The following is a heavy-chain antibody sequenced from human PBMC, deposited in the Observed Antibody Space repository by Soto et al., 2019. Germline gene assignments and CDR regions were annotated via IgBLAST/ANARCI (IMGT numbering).Heavy chain of an antibody. CDR1: GGSISSGGYY. CDR3: ARDGFDCSGGSCYSGGRFDP. J-gene: IGHJ5*02. V-gene: IGHV4-31*03. Sequence: QVQLQESGPGLVKPSQTLSLTCTVSGGSISSGGYYWSWIRQHPGKGLEWIGYIYYSGSTYYNPSLKSRVTILVDTSKNQFSLNLSSVTAADTAVYYCARDGFDCSGGSCYSGGRFDPWGQGTLVTVSS. CDR2: IYYSGST. D-gene: IGHD2-15*01.